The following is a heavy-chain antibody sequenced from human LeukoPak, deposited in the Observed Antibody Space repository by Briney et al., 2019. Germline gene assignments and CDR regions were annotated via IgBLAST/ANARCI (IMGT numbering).Heavy chain of an antibody. CDR1: GYTFTSYG. V-gene: IGHV1-18*01. CDR3: ARVREYYDFWSGYYTPDAFDI. D-gene: IGHD3-3*01. CDR2: ISAYNGNT. Sequence: GASVKVSCKASGYTFTSYGISWVRQAPGQGLEWMGWISAYNGNTNYAQKLQGRVTMTTDTSTSTAYMELRSLRSDDEAVYYCARVREYYDFWSGYYTPDAFDIWGQGTMVTASS. J-gene: IGHJ3*02.